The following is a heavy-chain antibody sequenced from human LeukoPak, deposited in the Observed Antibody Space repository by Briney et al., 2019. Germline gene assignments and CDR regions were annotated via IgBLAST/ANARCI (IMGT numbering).Heavy chain of an antibody. Sequence: GGSLRLSRAASGFTFSSYSMNWVRQAPGKGLEWVSSISSSSSYIYYADSVKGRFTISRDNAKNSLYLQTNSLRADDTAVYYCARDSNWGLWKYYYYGMDVWGQGTTVTVSS. D-gene: IGHD7-27*01. J-gene: IGHJ6*02. CDR1: GFTFSSYS. CDR2: ISSSSSYI. V-gene: IGHV3-21*04. CDR3: ARDSNWGLWKYYYYGMDV.